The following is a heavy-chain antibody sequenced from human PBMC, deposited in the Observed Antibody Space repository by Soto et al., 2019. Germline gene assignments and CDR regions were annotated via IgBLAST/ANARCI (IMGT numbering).Heavy chain of an antibody. D-gene: IGHD1-26*01. CDR1: GFTVSSNY. CDR3: ARDFVVGGPTINYYYGMDV. V-gene: IGHV3-66*01. CDR2: IYSAGNT. Sequence: GGSLRLSCAASGFTVSSNYMSWVRQAPGKGLEWISIIYSAGNTYYADSVKGRFTISRDNSKNTLYLQMNSLGAEDSAVYYCARDFVVGGPTINYYYGMDVWGQGTTVTVSS. J-gene: IGHJ6*02.